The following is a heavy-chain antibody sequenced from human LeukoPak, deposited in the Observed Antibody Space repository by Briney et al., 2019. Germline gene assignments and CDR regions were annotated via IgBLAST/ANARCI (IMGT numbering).Heavy chain of an antibody. CDR2: IYHSGST. J-gene: IGHJ6*02. CDR3: ARAPMVRGVIITSDYYHGMDV. V-gene: IGHV4-30-2*01. CDR1: GGSISSGGYS. D-gene: IGHD3-10*01. Sequence: NPSETLSLTCAVSGGSISSGGYSWSWIRQPPGKGLEWIGYIYHSGSTYYNPSLKSRVTISVDRSKNQFSLKLSSVTAADTAVYYCARAPMVRGVIITSDYYHGMDVWGQGTTVTVSS.